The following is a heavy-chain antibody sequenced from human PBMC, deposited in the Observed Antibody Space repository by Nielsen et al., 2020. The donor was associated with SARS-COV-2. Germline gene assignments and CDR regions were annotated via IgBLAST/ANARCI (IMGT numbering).Heavy chain of an antibody. V-gene: IGHV3-23*03. CDR3: AKTWYFDL. Sequence: GESLKISCAASGFTFSSYAMSWVRQAPGKGLEWVSVIYSGGSSTYYADSVKGRFTISSDNSKNTLYLQMNSLRAEDTAVYYCAKTWYFDLWGRGTLVTVSS. CDR1: GFTFSSYA. CDR2: IYSGGSST. J-gene: IGHJ2*01.